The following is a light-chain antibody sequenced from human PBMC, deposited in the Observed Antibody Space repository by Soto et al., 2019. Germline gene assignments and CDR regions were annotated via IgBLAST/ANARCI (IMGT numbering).Light chain of an antibody. Sequence: QSVLTQPASVSGSPGQSITISCTGTSSDIGGYNYVSWYQHHPGKAPKLIIHEVSNRPSGVSNRFSGSKSGDTASLTISGLQAEDEADYYCSSYTSSNTLNYVFGTGTKVTVL. CDR3: SSYTSSNTLNYV. J-gene: IGLJ1*01. CDR2: EVS. V-gene: IGLV2-14*01. CDR1: SSDIGGYNY.